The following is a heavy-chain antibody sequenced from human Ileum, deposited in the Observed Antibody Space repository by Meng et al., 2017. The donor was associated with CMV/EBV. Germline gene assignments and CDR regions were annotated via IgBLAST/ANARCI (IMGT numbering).Heavy chain of an antibody. Sequence: GGSLRLSCAASGFSFASYGLHWVRQAPGKGLEWVAFIRYSGNDEDYSDSVKGRFTVSRDNSENTSYLQMNSLRPEDTAVYYCAILLPCPHDFDHWGPGTLVTVSS. CDR1: GFSFASYG. J-gene: IGHJ4*02. CDR3: AILLPCPHDFDH. V-gene: IGHV3-30*02. CDR2: IRYSGNDE.